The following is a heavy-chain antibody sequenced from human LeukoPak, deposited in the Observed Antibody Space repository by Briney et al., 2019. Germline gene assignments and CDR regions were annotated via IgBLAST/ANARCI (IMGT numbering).Heavy chain of an antibody. J-gene: IGHJ6*02. CDR3: ARGFTEWLVIYGMDV. CDR1: GGSISSGSYY. V-gene: IGHV4-39*07. Sequence: SETLSLTCTVSGGSISSGSYYWSWIRQPPGKGLEWIGEINHSGSTNYNPSLKSRVTISVDTSKNQFSLKLSSVTAADTAVYYCARGFTEWLVIYGMDVWGQGTTVTVSS. D-gene: IGHD6-19*01. CDR2: INHSGST.